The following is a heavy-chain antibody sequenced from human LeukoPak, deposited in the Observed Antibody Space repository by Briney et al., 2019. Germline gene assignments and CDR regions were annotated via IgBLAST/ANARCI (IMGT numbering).Heavy chain of an antibody. Sequence: ASVKVSCKASGYTFTSYDINWVRQATGQGLEWMGWMNPNSGNTGYAQKFQGRVTITADESTSTAYMELSSLRSEDTAVYYCARDSEPFGPGYYGMDVWGQGTTVTVSS. CDR2: MNPNSGNT. V-gene: IGHV1-8*01. CDR3: ARDSEPFGPGYYGMDV. D-gene: IGHD3-10*01. J-gene: IGHJ6*02. CDR1: GYTFTSYD.